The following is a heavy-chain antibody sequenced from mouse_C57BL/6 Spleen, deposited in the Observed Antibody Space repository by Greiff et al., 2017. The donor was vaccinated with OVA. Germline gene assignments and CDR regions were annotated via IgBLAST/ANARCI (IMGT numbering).Heavy chain of an antibody. J-gene: IGHJ4*01. CDR1: GFTFSDYY. CDR2: INYDGSST. D-gene: IGHD2-1*01. Sequence: EVQRVESEGGLVQPGSSMKLSCTASGFTFSDYYMAWVRQVPEKGLEWVANINYDGSSTYYLDSLKSRFIISRDNAKNSLYLQMSSLKSEDTATYYCARQGNYDYAMDYWGQGTSVTVSS. V-gene: IGHV5-16*01. CDR3: ARQGNYDYAMDY.